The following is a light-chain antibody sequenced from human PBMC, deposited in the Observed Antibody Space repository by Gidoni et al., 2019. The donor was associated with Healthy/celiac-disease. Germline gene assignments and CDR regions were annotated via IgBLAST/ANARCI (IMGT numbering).Light chain of an antibody. CDR2: GAS. Sequence: IVLTRSPGTLSLSPGERATLSCRASQSVSSSYLAWYQQKPGQAPRLLIYGASSRATGIPDRFSGSGSGTDFTLTISRLEPEDFAVYYCQQYGSSPWTFXQXTKVEIK. CDR3: QQYGSSPWT. CDR1: QSVSSSY. V-gene: IGKV3-20*01. J-gene: IGKJ1*01.